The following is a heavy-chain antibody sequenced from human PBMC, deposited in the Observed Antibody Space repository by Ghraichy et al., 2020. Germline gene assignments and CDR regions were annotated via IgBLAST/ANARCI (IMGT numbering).Heavy chain of an antibody. J-gene: IGHJ4*02. Sequence: ETLSLTCAASGFTFSNYWMTWFRQAPGKGLEWVANMNQDGSEIHYLDSVRGRFTISRDNAKTSLTLQMNSLRAEDTAVYYCARGEGFLTDYWGQGTQVTVSS. CDR3: ARGEGFLTDY. CDR1: GFTFSNYW. CDR2: MNQDGSEI. D-gene: IGHD3-10*01. V-gene: IGHV3-7*01.